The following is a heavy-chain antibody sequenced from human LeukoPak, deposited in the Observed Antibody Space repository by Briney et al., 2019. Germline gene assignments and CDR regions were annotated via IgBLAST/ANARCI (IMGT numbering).Heavy chain of an antibody. J-gene: IGHJ4*02. D-gene: IGHD3-3*01. CDR2: ISSSGTTI. V-gene: IGHV3-11*01. CDR3: ARDHVLRALDY. CDR1: GFTFSDYY. Sequence: GGSLRLSCAASGFTFSDYYMTWIRQAPGKGLEWISYISSSGTTIYYADSVKGRFTISRDNTKNSLYLQMNSLRADDTAVYYCARDHVLRALDYWGQGTLVTVSS.